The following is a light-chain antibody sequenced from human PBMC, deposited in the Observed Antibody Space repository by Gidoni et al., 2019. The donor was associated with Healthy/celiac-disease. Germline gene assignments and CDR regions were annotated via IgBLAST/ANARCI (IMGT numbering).Light chain of an antibody. CDR2: TNN. CDR1: SSNVGSNT. Sequence: QSVLPQPPSASGTPGQRVTISCSGSSSNVGSNTVNWYQQLPGTAPKLLIYTNNQRPSGVPDRFSGSRSGTSASLAISGLQSEDEADYYCATWDDSLNGRKVFGAGTRVTVL. V-gene: IGLV1-44*01. CDR3: ATWDDSLNGRKV. J-gene: IGLJ1*01.